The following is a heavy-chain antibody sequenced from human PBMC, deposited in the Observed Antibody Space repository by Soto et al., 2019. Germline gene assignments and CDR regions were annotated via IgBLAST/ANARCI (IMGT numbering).Heavy chain of an antibody. CDR2: ISGSGAGS. J-gene: IGHJ6*02. V-gene: IGHV3-23*01. CDR1: GFTFSSYA. D-gene: IGHD3-10*01. CDR3: AKVVGGSGSYDYYYYYGMDV. Sequence: PGGSLRLSCAASGFTFSSYAMNWVRQAPGKGLEWVSAISGSGAGSYYADSVKGRFTISRDNSKNTLYLQMNSLRAEDTAVYYCAKVVGGSGSYDYYYYYGMDVWGQGTTVTVSS.